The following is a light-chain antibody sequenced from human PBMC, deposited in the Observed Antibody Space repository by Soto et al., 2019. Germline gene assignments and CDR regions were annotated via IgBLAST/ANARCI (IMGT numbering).Light chain of an antibody. V-gene: IGKV3-15*01. CDR2: DAS. CDR3: QQYTTSPFT. CDR1: QSVSNN. Sequence: EIVMTQSPATLSVSPGERATLSCGASQSVSNNLAWYQMKLGQAPRLLIYDASSRATGVPARFSGSGSGTEFTLTINGLQSEDFALYYCQQYTTSPFTFGPGTKVDVK. J-gene: IGKJ3*01.